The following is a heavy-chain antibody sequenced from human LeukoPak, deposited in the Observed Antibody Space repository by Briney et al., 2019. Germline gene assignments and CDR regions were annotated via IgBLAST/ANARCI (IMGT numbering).Heavy chain of an antibody. V-gene: IGHV3-11*01. D-gene: IGHD6-19*01. CDR1: GFTFSDYY. CDR2: ISSSGSTI. Sequence: GGSLRLSCAASGFTFSDYYMSWIRQAPGKGLEWVSYISSSGSTIYYADSVKGRFTISRDNSKNTLYLQMNSLRAEDTAVYYCAKAGVRSVAGTEGNYFDYWGQGTLVTVSS. CDR3: AKAGVRSVAGTEGNYFDY. J-gene: IGHJ4*02.